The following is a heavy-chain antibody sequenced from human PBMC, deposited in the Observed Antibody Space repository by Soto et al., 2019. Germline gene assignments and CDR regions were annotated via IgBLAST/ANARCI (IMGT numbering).Heavy chain of an antibody. J-gene: IGHJ6*02. D-gene: IGHD6-19*01. Sequence: ASVKISCKASGYTFTSCDISCLRQAPPQGLEWIGWISAYDGSTNYAQKLQGRVTMTTDKSTSTAYMELRSLRSDDTAVYYCARVAPMQGLVMSSGMDVWGQGTTVTVSS. CDR3: ARVAPMQGLVMSSGMDV. CDR1: GYTFTSCD. CDR2: ISAYDGST. V-gene: IGHV1-18*01.